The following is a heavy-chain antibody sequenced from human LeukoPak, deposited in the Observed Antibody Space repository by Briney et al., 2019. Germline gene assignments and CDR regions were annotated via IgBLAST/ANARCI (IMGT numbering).Heavy chain of an antibody. D-gene: IGHD5-18*01. CDR3: ARINTAIIGWFGP. V-gene: IGHV4-38-2*01. J-gene: IGHJ5*02. CDR1: GYSISSGYY. CDR2: IYHSGST. Sequence: SETLSLTCAVSGYSISSGYYWGWIRQPPRKGLEWIGSIYHSGSTYYNPSLKSRVTISVDTSKNQFSLKLSSVTAADTAVYYCARINTAIIGWFGPWGQGTLVTVSS.